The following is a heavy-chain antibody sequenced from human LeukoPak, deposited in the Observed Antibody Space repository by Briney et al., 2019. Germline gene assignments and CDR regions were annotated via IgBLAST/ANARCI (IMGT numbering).Heavy chain of an antibody. CDR2: INHSGST. Sequence: PSETLSLTCAVYGGSFSGYYWSWIRQPPGKGLEWIGEINHSGSTNYNPSLKSRLTISLDTSKNHFSLKLSSVTAADTAVYYCARDIAIAWFYYWGRGTLVTVSS. CDR1: GGSFSGYY. CDR3: ARDIAIAWFYY. J-gene: IGHJ4*02. V-gene: IGHV4-34*01. D-gene: IGHD3-16*02.